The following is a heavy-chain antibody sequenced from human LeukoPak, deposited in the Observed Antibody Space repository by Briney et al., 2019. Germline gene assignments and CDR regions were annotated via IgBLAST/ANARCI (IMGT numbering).Heavy chain of an antibody. CDR1: GFTFSDYE. D-gene: IGHD5-18*01. CDR3: ARDLVQLWSKDF. CDR2: ISSSGRNI. J-gene: IGHJ4*02. Sequence: QAGGSLRLSCAASGFTFSDYESNWVRQAPGKGLEWVSYISSSGRNIYYADSVKGRFTISRDNAKNSLYLQMNSLRAEDTAVYYCARDLVQLWSKDFWGQGTLVTVSS. V-gene: IGHV3-48*03.